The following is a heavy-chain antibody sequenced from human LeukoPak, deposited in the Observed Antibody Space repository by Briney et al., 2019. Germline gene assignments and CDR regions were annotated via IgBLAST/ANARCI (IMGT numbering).Heavy chain of an antibody. Sequence: ASVKVSCKASGYTFTSYGISWVRQAPGQGLEWMGWISAYNGNTNYAQKLQGRATMTTDTSTSTAYMELRSLRSDDTAVYYCARGRGDYVWGSYSWFDPWGQGTLVTVSS. CDR1: GYTFTSYG. D-gene: IGHD3-16*01. V-gene: IGHV1-18*01. CDR3: ARGRGDYVWGSYSWFDP. J-gene: IGHJ5*02. CDR2: ISAYNGNT.